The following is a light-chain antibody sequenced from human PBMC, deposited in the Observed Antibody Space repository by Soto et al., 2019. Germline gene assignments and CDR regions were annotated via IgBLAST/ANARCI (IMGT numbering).Light chain of an antibody. J-gene: IGLJ1*01. V-gene: IGLV2-23*01. CDR2: EDH. Sequence: QSALAQPASVSGSPGQSITISCTGTSSDVGTYNLVSWYQHRPGKAPKLIIYEDHKRPSDISDRFSGSKSDNTASLTISGLQGEDEADYFCCSYAGRSTSPYVFGTGTKVTVL. CDR3: CSYAGRSTSPYV. CDR1: SSDVGTYNL.